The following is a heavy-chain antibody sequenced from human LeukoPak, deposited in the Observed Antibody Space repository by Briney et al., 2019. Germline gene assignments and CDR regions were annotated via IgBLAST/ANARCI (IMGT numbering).Heavy chain of an antibody. CDR3: ARGIAARHNWFDP. J-gene: IGHJ5*02. Sequence: ASVKVSCKASGYTFTSYDINWVRQATGQGIEWMGWMNPNSGNTGYAQKFQGRVTITRNTSISTAYMELSSLRSEDTAVYYCARGIAARHNWFDPWGQGTLVTVSS. D-gene: IGHD6-6*01. CDR1: GYTFTSYD. CDR2: MNPNSGNT. V-gene: IGHV1-8*03.